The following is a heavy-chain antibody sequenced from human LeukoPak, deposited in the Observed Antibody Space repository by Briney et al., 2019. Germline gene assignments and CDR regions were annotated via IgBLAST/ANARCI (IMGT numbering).Heavy chain of an antibody. CDR2: VHYTGST. D-gene: IGHD3-10*01. CDR1: GGSISGDGYH. J-gene: IGHJ6*02. CDR3: ARTSHSGYMVRGVLYYGMDV. V-gene: IGHV4-39*01. Sequence: SETLSLTCTVSGGSISGDGYHWGWIRRPPGKGLEWLGSVHYTGSTCYKTSLKSRLTVDMDTSRNQFSLRLSSVTAADTAVYYCARTSHSGYMVRGVLYYGMDVWGQGTTVTVSS.